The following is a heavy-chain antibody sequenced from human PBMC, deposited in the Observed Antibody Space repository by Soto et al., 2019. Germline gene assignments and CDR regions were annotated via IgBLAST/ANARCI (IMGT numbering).Heavy chain of an antibody. V-gene: IGHV4-34*01. CDR2: INHSGNT. CDR1: GGSFSGYF. J-gene: IGHJ6*02. Sequence: PLDTLSLTCAVYGGSFSGYFWSWIRQPPGKGLEWIGEINHSGNTHYNPSLKSRVTISADTSKSQFSLKLSSVTAADTAVYYCARAGPGSLEYAMDVWGQGTTVTVSS. D-gene: IGHD6-19*01. CDR3: ARAGPGSLEYAMDV.